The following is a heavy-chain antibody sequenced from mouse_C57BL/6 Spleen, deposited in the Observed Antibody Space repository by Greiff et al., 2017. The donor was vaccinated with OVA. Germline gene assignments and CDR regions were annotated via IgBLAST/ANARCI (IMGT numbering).Heavy chain of an antibody. CDR1: GYTFTSYW. Sequence: QVQLQQPGAELVKPGASVKVSCKASGYTFTSYWMHWVKQRPGQGLEWIGRIHPSDSDTNYNQKFKGKATLTVDKSSSTAYMQLSSLTSEDSAVYYCAIFDYDEGFAYWGQGTLVTVSA. CDR2: IHPSDSDT. D-gene: IGHD2-4*01. CDR3: AIFDYDEGFAY. J-gene: IGHJ3*01. V-gene: IGHV1-74*01.